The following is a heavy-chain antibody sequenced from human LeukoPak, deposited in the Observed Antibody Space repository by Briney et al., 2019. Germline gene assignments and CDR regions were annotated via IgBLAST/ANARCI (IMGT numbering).Heavy chain of an antibody. CDR3: AYSGSYGHLGY. D-gene: IGHD1-26*01. J-gene: IGHJ4*02. V-gene: IGHV4-39*01. CDR2: IYSSVST. CDR1: GGSNSSNAYY. Sequence: SETLSLTCTVSGGSNSSNAYYGAWIRQPPGKGLEWIGSIYSSVSTYYNPSLKSRVTISVDTSKNQFSLRLSSVTAADTALYYCAYSGSYGHLGYWGQGIPVTVSS.